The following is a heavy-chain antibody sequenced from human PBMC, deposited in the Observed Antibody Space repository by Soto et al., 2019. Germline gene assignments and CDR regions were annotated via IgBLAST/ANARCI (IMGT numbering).Heavy chain of an antibody. J-gene: IGHJ5*02. CDR1: GYTFTTYA. V-gene: IGHV1-3*01. CDR2: INGGNGNT. CDR3: ARGPLAAADWFDP. Sequence: ASVKVSCKSSGYTFTTYAMHCVRQAPGQRLEWMGWINGGNGNTKYSQKFQGRVTITRDTSASTAYMELSSLRSEDTAVYYCARGPLAAADWFDPWGQGTLVTVSS. D-gene: IGHD6-13*01.